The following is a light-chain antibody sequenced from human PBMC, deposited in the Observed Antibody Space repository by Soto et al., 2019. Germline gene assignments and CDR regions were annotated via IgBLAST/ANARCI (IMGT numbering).Light chain of an antibody. CDR2: AAS. Sequence: DIQMTQSPSSLSASVGDRVTITCRASQAFNNYLAWFQQRPGKVPKLLIYAASTLQSGVPTRFSGSGSGTDFTLTISSLQPEDVATYYCQKYDGVPLTFGEGTKVEIK. J-gene: IGKJ4*01. V-gene: IGKV1-27*01. CDR1: QAFNNY. CDR3: QKYDGVPLT.